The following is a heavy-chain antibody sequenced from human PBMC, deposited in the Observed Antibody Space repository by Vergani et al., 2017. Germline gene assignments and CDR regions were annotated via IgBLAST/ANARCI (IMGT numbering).Heavy chain of an antibody. D-gene: IGHD6-19*01. CDR3: AGDKGIAVAGTYYYYYGMDV. CDR2: ISYDGSNK. CDR1: GFTFSSYA. Sequence: QVQLVESGGGVVQPGRSLRLSCAASGFTFSSYAMHWVRQAPGKGLEWVAVISYDGSNKYYADSVKGRFTISRDNSKNTLYLQMNSLRAEDTAVYYCAGDKGIAVAGTYYYYYGMDVWGQGTTVTVSS. J-gene: IGHJ6*02. V-gene: IGHV3-30-3*01.